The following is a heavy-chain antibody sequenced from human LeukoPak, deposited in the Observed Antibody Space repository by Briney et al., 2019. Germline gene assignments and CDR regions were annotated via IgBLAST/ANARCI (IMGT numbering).Heavy chain of an antibody. D-gene: IGHD3-10*01. V-gene: IGHV4-61*02. CDR3: ASGTYGPRNSNLYDH. J-gene: IGHJ5*02. CDR2: ISRSGST. Sequence: SQTLSLTCTVSGGSISSTSVYWSWIRQPAGKGLEWVARISRSGSTHYNPSLKTRVVIGVDTSENQLFLKLPSMTAPNAAVYACASGTYGPRNSNLYDHWGQGTLVTVSS. CDR1: GGSISSTSVY.